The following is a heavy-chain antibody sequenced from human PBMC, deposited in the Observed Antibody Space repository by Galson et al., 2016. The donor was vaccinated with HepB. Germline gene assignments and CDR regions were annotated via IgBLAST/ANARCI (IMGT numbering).Heavy chain of an antibody. CDR1: GYSFASYW. CDR3: ARLGWFGDNYYYYGMDV. D-gene: IGHD3-10*01. CDR2: IDPGDSDT. J-gene: IGHJ6*02. Sequence: QSGAEVKKPGESLKISCKGSGYSFASYWIGWVRQMPGKGLEWMGIIDPGDSDTRYSPSFQGQVIISADKYIRNAYLQLSSLKASDTAIYYCARLGWFGDNYYYYGMDVWGQGTTVTVSS. V-gene: IGHV5-51*03.